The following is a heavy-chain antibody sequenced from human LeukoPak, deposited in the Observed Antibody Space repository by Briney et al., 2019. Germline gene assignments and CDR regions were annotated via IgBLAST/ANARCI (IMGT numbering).Heavy chain of an antibody. V-gene: IGHV3-15*01. CDR2: IKSKTDGGTT. CDR3: TTGGPAVPAAIDGVDV. CDR1: GFTLSNAW. D-gene: IGHD2-2*01. Sequence: GGSLRLSCAASGFTLSNAWMSWVRGAPGNGLEWVGGIKSKTDGGTTDYRAPAKARFPISRDDSKHTLDLQMNSLKTEDTAVYYCTTGGPAVPAAIDGVDVWGQGTTVTVSS. J-gene: IGHJ6*02.